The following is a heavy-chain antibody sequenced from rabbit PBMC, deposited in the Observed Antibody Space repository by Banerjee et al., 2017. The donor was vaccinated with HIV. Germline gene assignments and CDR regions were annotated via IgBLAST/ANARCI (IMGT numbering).Heavy chain of an antibody. Sequence: QEQLEESGGDLVKPEGSLTLTCTASGFSFSNGYVMCWVRQAPGKGLEWIACIKTSSGNIVYATWAKGRFTISKTSWTTVTLQMTSLTAADTATYFCARGDTMIMVSFYFTLWGPGTLVTVS. CDR2: IKTSSGNI. D-gene: IGHD2-1*01. CDR3: ARGDTMIMVSFYFTL. CDR1: GFSFSNGYV. V-gene: IGHV1S45*01. J-gene: IGHJ4*01.